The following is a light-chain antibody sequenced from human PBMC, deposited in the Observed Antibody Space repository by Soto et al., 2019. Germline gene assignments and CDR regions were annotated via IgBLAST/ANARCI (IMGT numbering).Light chain of an antibody. CDR3: NSYRTVSTYV. J-gene: IGLJ1*01. Sequence: QSVLTQPASVSGSPGQSITIACNGTSSDIGGYNFVSWYQQHPGKAPKLLIYDVGNRPSGVSNRFSGSKSGNTASLTISGLQAEDEAHYYCNSYRTVSTYVFGTGTKLTVL. CDR1: SSDIGGYNF. CDR2: DVG. V-gene: IGLV2-14*01.